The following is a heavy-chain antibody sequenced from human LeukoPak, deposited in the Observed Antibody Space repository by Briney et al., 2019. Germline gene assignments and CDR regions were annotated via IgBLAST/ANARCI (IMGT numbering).Heavy chain of an antibody. Sequence: SETLSLTCTVSGGSISSYYWSWIRQPPGKGLEWIGYIYYSGTINYNPSLKSRVTISVDTSKNQFSLKLRSVTAADTAVYYCARNPGYYPPDAFDIWGQGTMVTVSS. CDR2: IYYSGTI. CDR3: ARNPGYYPPDAFDI. V-gene: IGHV4-59*01. CDR1: GGSISSYY. J-gene: IGHJ3*02. D-gene: IGHD1-26*01.